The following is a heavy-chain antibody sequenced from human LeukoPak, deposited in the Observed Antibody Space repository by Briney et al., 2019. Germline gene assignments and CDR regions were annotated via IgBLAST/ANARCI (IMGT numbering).Heavy chain of an antibody. CDR2: IYYSGST. CDR3: ARQWELPYFDY. J-gene: IGHJ4*02. D-gene: IGHD1-26*01. CDR1: GGSIGSSSYY. V-gene: IGHV4-39*01. Sequence: SETLSLTCIVSGGSIGSSSYYWGWIRQPPGKGLEWIGSIYYSGSTYYNPSLKSRVTISVDTSKNQFSLKLSSVTAADTAVYYCARQWELPYFDYWGQGTLVTVSS.